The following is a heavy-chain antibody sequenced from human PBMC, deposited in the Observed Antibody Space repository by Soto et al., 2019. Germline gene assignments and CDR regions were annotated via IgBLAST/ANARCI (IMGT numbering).Heavy chain of an antibody. V-gene: IGHV1-69*05. CDR3: ARGDATNIVVTTYYAMDV. CDR2: LIPVFGTP. CDR1: GGSLSNYG. Sequence: QVQLVQSGAEVKQPGSSVKVSCNASGGSLSNYGISWVRQAPGQGLEWMGALIPVFGTPNYAQKFQDRVTITTDEYTTTVYMEVRSLTSEDTAVYYGARGDATNIVVTTYYAMDVWGQGTTVTVSS. J-gene: IGHJ6*02. D-gene: IGHD4-17*01.